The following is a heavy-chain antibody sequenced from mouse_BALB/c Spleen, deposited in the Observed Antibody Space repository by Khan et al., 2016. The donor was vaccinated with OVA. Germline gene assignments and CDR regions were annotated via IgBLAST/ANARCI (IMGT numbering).Heavy chain of an antibody. Sequence: VQLKESGAELVKPGASVKISCKASGYSFTGYFMNWVMQSPGKSLEWIGRINPHIGETFYNQKFKGKATLTVDESSSTAYMELRSLASEDSAVLECERSDRSDFDYWGQGTTVTVSS. CDR1: GYSFTGYF. V-gene: IGHV1-20*02. D-gene: IGHD1-1*01. CDR3: ERSDRSDFDY. CDR2: INPHIGET. J-gene: IGHJ2*01.